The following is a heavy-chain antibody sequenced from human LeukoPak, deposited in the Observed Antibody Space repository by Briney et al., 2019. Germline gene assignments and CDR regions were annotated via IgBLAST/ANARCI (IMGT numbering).Heavy chain of an antibody. D-gene: IGHD5-12*01. CDR2: IKNDGSST. CDR1: GFTFSAYW. Sequence: PGGSLSLSYAASGFTFSAYWMHWVRPTPGKGLVWVSGIKNDGSSTGYPDSVKGGFTISRDNANNTLYLQMNSLGAEDTAIYYCAKEGAGYGYDYWGQGTLVTVSS. J-gene: IGHJ4*02. V-gene: IGHV3-74*01. CDR3: AKEGAGYGYDY.